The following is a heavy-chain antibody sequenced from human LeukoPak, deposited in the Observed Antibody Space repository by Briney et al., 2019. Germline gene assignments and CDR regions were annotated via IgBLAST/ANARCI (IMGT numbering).Heavy chain of an antibody. CDR3: ARVILRYSSSWDNWFDP. D-gene: IGHD6-13*01. J-gene: IGHJ5*02. V-gene: IGHV4-39*07. CDR1: GGSITNSGYY. Sequence: SETLSLTCTVYGGSITNSGYYWGWVRRPPGKGLEWIASIYYTGSTYYNPSLKSRVTISLDASKKQFSLKLSSVTAADTAVYYCARVILRYSSSWDNWFDPWGQGTLVTVSS. CDR2: IYYTGST.